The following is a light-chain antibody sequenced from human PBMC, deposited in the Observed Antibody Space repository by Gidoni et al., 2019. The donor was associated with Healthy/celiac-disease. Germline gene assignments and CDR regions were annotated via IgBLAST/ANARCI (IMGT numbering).Light chain of an antibody. J-gene: IGLJ2*01. CDR2: QDS. CDR3: QAWDSSTPVV. CDR1: KLGDKY. Sequence: YELSQPPSVSVSPGQTASITCSGDKLGDKYACWYQQKPGQSPVLVIYQDSKRPSGIPERFSGSNSGNTATLTISGTQAMDEADYYCQAWDSSTPVVFGGGTKLTVL. V-gene: IGLV3-1*01.